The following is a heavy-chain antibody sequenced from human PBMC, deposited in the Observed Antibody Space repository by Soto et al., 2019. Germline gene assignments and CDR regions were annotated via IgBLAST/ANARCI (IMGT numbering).Heavy chain of an antibody. V-gene: IGHV3-23*01. J-gene: IGHJ4*02. Sequence: AGGSLRLSCAASGFTFSSCAMSWVRQAPGKGLEWVSGINPSGGSTGYVDSVKGRFIISRDNSKNTLYLQMNSLRAEDTAVYFCAKSPPSAMIVANYFHYWGQGALVTVS. CDR2: INPSGGST. CDR3: AKSPPSAMIVANYFHY. D-gene: IGHD3-22*01. CDR1: GFTFSSCA.